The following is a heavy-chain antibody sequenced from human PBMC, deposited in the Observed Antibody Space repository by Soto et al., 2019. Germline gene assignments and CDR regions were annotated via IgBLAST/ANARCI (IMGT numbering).Heavy chain of an antibody. J-gene: IGHJ4*02. CDR2: IIPIFGAA. V-gene: IGHV1-69*13. CDR3: ARSGSSWSSFDY. D-gene: IGHD6-6*01. Sequence: ASVKVSCKASGGTFSSYSINWVRQAPGQGLEWMGWIIPIFGAANYAQKFQGRVTMTADESTSTAYMDLSSLRSEDTAVYYCARSGSSWSSFDYWGQGTMVTVSS. CDR1: GGTFSSYS.